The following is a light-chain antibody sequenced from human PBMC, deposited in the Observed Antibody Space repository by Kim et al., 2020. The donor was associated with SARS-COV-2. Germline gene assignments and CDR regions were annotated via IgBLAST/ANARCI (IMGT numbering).Light chain of an antibody. CDR2: AAS. J-gene: IGKJ3*01. CDR1: QGISDW. V-gene: IGKV1-12*02. Sequence: DTQMTQSPSSVSASVGDTVTISCRASQGISDWLAWYQQKPGKAPKVLIYAASNLQSGVPSRFSGTGSGTDFTLTISSLQPEDFATYFCQQTNSCPFTFGPGTKVDIK. CDR3: QQTNSCPFT.